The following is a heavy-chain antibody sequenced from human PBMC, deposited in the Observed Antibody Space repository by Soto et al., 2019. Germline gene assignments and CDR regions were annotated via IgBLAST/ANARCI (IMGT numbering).Heavy chain of an antibody. CDR2: INPSGGST. V-gene: IGHV1-46*01. D-gene: IGHD3-22*01. CDR3: ATDSSGYYSFDI. CDR1: GYTFTSYY. Sequence: QVQLVQSGAEVKKPGASVKVSCKASGYTFTSYYMHWVRQAPGQGLEWMGIINPSGGSTSYAQKFQGRVTMTRYTSTSTVYMELSSLRSEDTAVYYCATDSSGYYSFDIWGQGTMVTVSS. J-gene: IGHJ3*02.